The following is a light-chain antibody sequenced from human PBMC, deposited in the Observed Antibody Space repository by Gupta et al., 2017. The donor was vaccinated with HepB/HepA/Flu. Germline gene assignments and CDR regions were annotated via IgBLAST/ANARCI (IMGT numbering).Light chain of an antibody. V-gene: IGKV1-5*03. CDR3: QQYNNYLFT. Sequence: DIQMTQSPSTLSASVGDRVTITCRASQSISTWLAWYQQKPGKAPKLLIYKASSLESGVPSRLSGSGSGTEFTLTISSLQPDDFATYYCQQYNNYLFTCGPGTKVVI. J-gene: IGKJ3*01. CDR1: QSISTW. CDR2: KAS.